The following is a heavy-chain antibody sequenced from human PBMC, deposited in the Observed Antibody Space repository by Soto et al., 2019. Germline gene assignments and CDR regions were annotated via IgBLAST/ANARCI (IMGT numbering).Heavy chain of an antibody. D-gene: IGHD1-26*01. V-gene: IGHV1-18*01. CDR3: ARERKWEPLPY. J-gene: IGHJ4*02. CDR2: INGNTGHT. Sequence: QVQLVQSGAEVREPGASVKVSCKTSGYTFSRYGITWVRQAPGQELEWMGWINGNTGHTIYAMNLEDRLTIKTDTSTSTAYMELRSLKSADTAVYYCARERKWEPLPYWGQGTLVTVSS. CDR1: GYTFSRYG.